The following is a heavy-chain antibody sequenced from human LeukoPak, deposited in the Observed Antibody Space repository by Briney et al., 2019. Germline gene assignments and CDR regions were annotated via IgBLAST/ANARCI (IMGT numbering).Heavy chain of an antibody. CDR3: TRHHDYGDKIDY. D-gene: IGHD4-23*01. Sequence: SEILSLTCTVSGGSVTSASHYWAWIRQPPGKGLEWIGSIHYSGSTYYSPSLKSRLTISGDTSKSQFSLKLTFVTAADTAVYYCTRHHDYGDKIDYWGQGTLVTVSS. CDR2: IHYSGST. J-gene: IGHJ4*02. CDR1: GGSVTSASHY. V-gene: IGHV4-39*01.